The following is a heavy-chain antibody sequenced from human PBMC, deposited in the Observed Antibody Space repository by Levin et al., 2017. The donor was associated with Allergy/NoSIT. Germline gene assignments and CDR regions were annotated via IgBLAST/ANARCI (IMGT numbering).Heavy chain of an antibody. CDR3: ARVGVLGYCSSTNCYTGLDY. CDR2: IHFSGST. CDR1: GASIRSYY. V-gene: IGHV4-59*01. J-gene: IGHJ4*02. Sequence: SETLSLTCSVSGASIRSYYWSWIRQPPGKGLEYSGYIHFSGSTNYNPSLKSRVTMSVDTSKKQFSLKLTSVTAADTAVYYCARVGVLGYCSSTNCYTGLDYWGQGTLVTVSS. D-gene: IGHD2-2*02.